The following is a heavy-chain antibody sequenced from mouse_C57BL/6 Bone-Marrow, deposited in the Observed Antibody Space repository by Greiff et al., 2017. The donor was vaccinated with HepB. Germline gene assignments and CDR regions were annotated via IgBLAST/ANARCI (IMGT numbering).Heavy chain of an antibody. CDR3: ARYGTTVVATDDYYAMDY. CDR1: GFSLTSYG. Sequence: QVQLQQSGPGLVAPSQSLSITCTVSGFSLTSYGVHWVRQPPGKGLEWLVVIWSDGSTTYNSALKSRLSISKDNSKSQVFLKMNSLQTDDTAMYYCARYGTTVVATDDYYAMDYWGQGTSVTVSS. J-gene: IGHJ4*01. CDR2: IWSDGST. V-gene: IGHV2-6*03. D-gene: IGHD1-1*01.